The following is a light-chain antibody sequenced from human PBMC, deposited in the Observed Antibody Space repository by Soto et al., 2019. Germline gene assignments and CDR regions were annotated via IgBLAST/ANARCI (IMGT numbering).Light chain of an antibody. CDR1: SSDVGGYNY. CDR3: SSYTSSSTLGV. CDR2: DVS. J-gene: IGLJ2*01. V-gene: IGLV2-14*01. Sequence: QSVLTQPASVSGSPGQSITISCTGTSSDVGGYNYVSWYQQHPGKASKLMIYDVSNRPSGVSNRFSGSKSGNTASLTISGLQAEDEADYYCSSYTSSSTLGVFGGGTQLTVL.